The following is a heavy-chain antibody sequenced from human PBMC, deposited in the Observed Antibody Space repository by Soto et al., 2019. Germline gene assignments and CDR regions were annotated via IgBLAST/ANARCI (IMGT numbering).Heavy chain of an antibody. J-gene: IGHJ4*02. CDR2: INAGYGNT. CDR1: GYTVSSYA. CDR3: ARDTGDGTFDF. D-gene: IGHD7-27*01. Sequence: ASVKVSCKASGYTVSSYAIHWVRQAPGQRLEWMGWINAGYGNTKSSQKFQDRVTISRDTSASTAYMELTSLRSEDTAVYYCARDTGDGTFDFWGQGTLVTVSS. V-gene: IGHV1-3*01.